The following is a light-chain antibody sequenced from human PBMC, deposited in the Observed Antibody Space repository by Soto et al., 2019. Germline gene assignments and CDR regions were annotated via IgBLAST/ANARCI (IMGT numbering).Light chain of an antibody. J-gene: IGKJ2*01. CDR1: QSVSSSY. CDR3: QQYGSSPYT. Sequence: ELVWTKSPGTLSLSPGDRATLSCRARQSVSSSYLAWYQQKPGQAPRLLIYGASSRSTGITDRFSGSGSGTYFTLTISRLEHEDCAVYYCQQYGSSPYTFGHGTKLESK. V-gene: IGKV3-20*01. CDR2: GAS.